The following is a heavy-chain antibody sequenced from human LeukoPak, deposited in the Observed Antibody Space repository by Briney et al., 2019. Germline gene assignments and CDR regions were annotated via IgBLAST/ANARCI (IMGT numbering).Heavy chain of an antibody. D-gene: IGHD2-21*02. CDR2: ISYDGSNK. CDR3: AKSCGDCKSLDY. Sequence: GGSLRLSCAASGFTFSSYGMHWVRQAPGKGLEWVAVISYDGSNKYYADSVKGRFTISRDNSKNTLYLQMNSLRAEDTAVYYCAKSCGDCKSLDYWGQGTLVTVSS. J-gene: IGHJ4*02. V-gene: IGHV3-30*18. CDR1: GFTFSSYG.